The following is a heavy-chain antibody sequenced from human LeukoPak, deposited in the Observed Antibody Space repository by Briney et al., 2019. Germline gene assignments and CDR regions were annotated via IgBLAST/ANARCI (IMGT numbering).Heavy chain of an antibody. J-gene: IGHJ4*02. D-gene: IGHD6-19*01. CDR3: ARDLYSGWLFDY. CDR1: GFTFSSYS. Sequence: GGSLRLSCAASGFTFSSYSMNWVRQAPGKGLEWVSSISSSSSYIYYADPVKGRFTISRDNAKNSLYLQMNSLRAEDTAVYYCARDLYSGWLFDYWGQGTLVTVSP. V-gene: IGHV3-21*01. CDR2: ISSSSSYI.